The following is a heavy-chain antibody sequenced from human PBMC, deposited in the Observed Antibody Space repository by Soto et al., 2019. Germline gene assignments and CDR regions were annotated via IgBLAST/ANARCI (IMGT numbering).Heavy chain of an antibody. V-gene: IGHV3-21*06. Sequence: GGSLRLSCAASAFAFNRYTVSWVRQAPGKGLEWVSSISSSSGYIYYVDSVKGRFTISRDNAKNSLFLQMNSLRAEDTAIYYCARLAPNWFDPWGQGIRVTVSS. CDR3: ARLAPNWFDP. CDR2: ISSSSGYI. J-gene: IGHJ5*02. CDR1: AFAFNRYT.